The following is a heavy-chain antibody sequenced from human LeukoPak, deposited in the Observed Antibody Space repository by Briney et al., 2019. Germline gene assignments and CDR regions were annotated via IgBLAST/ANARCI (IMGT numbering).Heavy chain of an antibody. V-gene: IGHV3-23*01. Sequence: GGSLRLSCAAAGFTFSSYAMSWVRQAPGKGLEWVSGISGSGGTYYADSVKGRFTISRDNSKNTLYLQMNSLRVEDTAVYYCAKDRVGTAMVVGDFDYWGQGTLVTVSS. CDR3: AKDRVGTAMVVGDFDY. CDR1: GFTFSSYA. CDR2: ISGSGGT. J-gene: IGHJ4*02. D-gene: IGHD5-18*01.